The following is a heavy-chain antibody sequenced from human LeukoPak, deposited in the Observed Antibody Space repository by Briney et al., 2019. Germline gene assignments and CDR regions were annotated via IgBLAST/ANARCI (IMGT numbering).Heavy chain of an antibody. Sequence: SDTLSLTCTVSGRSISSYYWSWIRQPAGKGLEWIGRIYTSGSTNYNPSLKTRVTMSVDTSKNQFSLKLSSVTAADTAVYYCASEGSSSFDYWGQGTLVTVSS. CDR1: GRSISSYY. CDR2: IYTSGST. V-gene: IGHV4-4*07. CDR3: ASEGSSSFDY. J-gene: IGHJ4*02. D-gene: IGHD6-13*01.